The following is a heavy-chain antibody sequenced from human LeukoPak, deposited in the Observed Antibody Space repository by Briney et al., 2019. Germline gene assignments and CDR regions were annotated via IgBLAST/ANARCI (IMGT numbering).Heavy chain of an antibody. CDR1: GFTVRTNY. Sequence: PGGSLRLSCAASGFTVRTNYMSWVRQAPGKGLEWVSIIYSGGSTYYADSVKGRFTISRDNSKNTLNLQMNRLRAEDTAVYYCARRSSGRNEAPFDYWGQGTLVTVYS. V-gene: IGHV3-53*01. J-gene: IGHJ4*02. CDR3: ARRSSGRNEAPFDY. CDR2: IYSGGST. D-gene: IGHD1-26*01.